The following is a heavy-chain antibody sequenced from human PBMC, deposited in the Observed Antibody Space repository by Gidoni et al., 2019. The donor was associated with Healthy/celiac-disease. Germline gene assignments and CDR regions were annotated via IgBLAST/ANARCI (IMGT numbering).Heavy chain of an antibody. D-gene: IGHD3-22*01. CDR3: ARTGDTYDSSGYYPYWYFDL. CDR2: IYYSGST. Sequence: QLQLQESGPGLVKPSETLSLTCTVSGGSISSSSYYWGWIRQPPGKGREWIGSIYYSGSTYYNPSLKSRVTISVDTSKNQFSLKLSSVTAADTAVYYCARTGDTYDSSGYYPYWYFDLWGRGTLVTVSS. CDR1: GGSISSSSYY. V-gene: IGHV4-39*01. J-gene: IGHJ2*01.